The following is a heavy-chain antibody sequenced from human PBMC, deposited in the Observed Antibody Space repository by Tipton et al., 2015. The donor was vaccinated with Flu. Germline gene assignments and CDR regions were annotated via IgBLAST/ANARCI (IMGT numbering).Heavy chain of an antibody. J-gene: IGHJ4*02. V-gene: IGHV4-4*09. CDR3: ARSRLLRVFDY. CDR1: GGYISTYY. CDR2: AHSSGST. D-gene: IGHD6-25*01. Sequence: TLSLTCSVSGGYISTYYWTWIRQSPGKGLEWIASAHSSGSTSHNPSLKSRVTISVDTSKNQFSLRLNSLTAADTAVYYCARSRLLRVFDYWGQGTLVAVSS.